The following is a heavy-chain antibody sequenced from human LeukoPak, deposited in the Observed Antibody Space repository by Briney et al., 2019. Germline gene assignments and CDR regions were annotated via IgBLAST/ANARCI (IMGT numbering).Heavy chain of an antibody. Sequence: SETLSLTCTVSGGSISSSTYYWGWIRQPPGKGLEWIGSMYYTGSTYYNPSLKSRVTISLDTSKNQFSLKLSSVTAADTAVYYCARDYGSGSYYTQGWFDPWGQGTLVTVSS. CDR2: MYYTGST. V-gene: IGHV4-39*07. D-gene: IGHD3-10*01. J-gene: IGHJ5*02. CDR3: ARDYGSGSYYTQGWFDP. CDR1: GGSISSSTYY.